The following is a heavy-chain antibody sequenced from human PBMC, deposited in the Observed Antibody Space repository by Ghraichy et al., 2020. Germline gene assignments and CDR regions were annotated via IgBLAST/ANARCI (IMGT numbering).Heavy chain of an antibody. V-gene: IGHV3-30*03. CDR3: ARDHFYDSSRYCDH. CDR1: GFTFRNYG. J-gene: IGHJ4*02. D-gene: IGHD3-22*01. CDR2: ISYDERNK. Sequence: GESLNISCTASGFTFRNYGMHWVRQAPGKGLEWVTVISYDERNKYYGDSVKGRFTISRDNSKRSLFLQMNNLRDEDTAVYYCARDHFYDSSRYCDHWGQGTLVTVSS.